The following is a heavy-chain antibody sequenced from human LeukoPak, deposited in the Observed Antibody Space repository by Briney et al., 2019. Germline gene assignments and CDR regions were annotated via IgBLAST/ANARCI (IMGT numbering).Heavy chain of an antibody. CDR1: GFTFSSYA. CDR2: ISGSGGST. Sequence: GGSLRLSCAASGFTFSSYAMSWVRQAPGKGLEWVSAISGSGGSTYYPDSVKGRFTISRDNSKNTLYLQMNSLRSEDTAVYYCAADWRVGATPPYYYYGMDVWGQGTTVTVSS. V-gene: IGHV3-23*01. D-gene: IGHD1-26*01. J-gene: IGHJ6*02. CDR3: AADWRVGATPPYYYYGMDV.